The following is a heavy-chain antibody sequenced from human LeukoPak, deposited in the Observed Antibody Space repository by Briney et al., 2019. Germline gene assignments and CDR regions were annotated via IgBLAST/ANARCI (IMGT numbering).Heavy chain of an antibody. CDR3: AKGHDYGDYVDY. J-gene: IGHJ4*02. V-gene: IGHV3-30*18. CDR2: ISYDGSNK. CDR1: GFTFSSYG. D-gene: IGHD4-17*01. Sequence: PGGSLRLSCAASGFTFSSYGMHWVRQAPGKGLEWVAVISYDGSNKYYADSVKGRFTISRDNSKNTLYLQMNSLRAEDTAVYYCAKGHDYGDYVDYWGQGTLVTVSS.